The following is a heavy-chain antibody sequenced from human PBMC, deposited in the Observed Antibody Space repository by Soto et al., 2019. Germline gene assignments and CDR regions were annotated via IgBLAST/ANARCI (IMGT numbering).Heavy chain of an antibody. Sequence: SETLSLTCAVYGGSFSGYYWSWIRQPPGKGLEWIGEINHSGSTNYNPSLKSRVTISVDMSKNQFSLKLSPVTAADTAVYYCARGDSYGVDAFDIWGQGTMVTVSS. V-gene: IGHV4-34*01. CDR2: INHSGST. D-gene: IGHD5-18*01. CDR3: ARGDSYGVDAFDI. CDR1: GGSFSGYY. J-gene: IGHJ3*02.